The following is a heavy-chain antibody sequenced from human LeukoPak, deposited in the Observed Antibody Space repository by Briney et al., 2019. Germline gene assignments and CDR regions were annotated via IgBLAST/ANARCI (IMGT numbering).Heavy chain of an antibody. CDR3: ARLSNYDFWSGYYNFDN. V-gene: IGHV5-51*01. CDR2: IYPGDSDT. D-gene: IGHD3-3*01. CDR1: GYSFTSYW. Sequence: GESLKISCKGSGYSFTSYWIGWVRQMPGKGLEWMGIIYPGDSDTRYSPSFQGQVTISADKSISTAYLQWSSLKASDTAMYYCARLSNYDFWSGYYNFDNWGQGTLVTVSS. J-gene: IGHJ4*02.